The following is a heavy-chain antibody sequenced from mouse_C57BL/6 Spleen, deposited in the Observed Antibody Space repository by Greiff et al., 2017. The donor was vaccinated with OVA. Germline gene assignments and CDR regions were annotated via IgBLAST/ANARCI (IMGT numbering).Heavy chain of an antibody. V-gene: IGHV1-20*01. Sequence: EVKLQESGPELVKPGDSVKISCKASGYSFTGYFMNWVMQSHGKSLEWIGRINPYNGDTFYNQKFKGKATLTVDKSSSTAHMELRSLTSEDSAVYYCARGVDSNYWFDYWGQGTTLTVSS. CDR3: ARGVDSNYWFDY. D-gene: IGHD2-5*01. J-gene: IGHJ2*01. CDR1: GYSFTGYF. CDR2: INPYNGDT.